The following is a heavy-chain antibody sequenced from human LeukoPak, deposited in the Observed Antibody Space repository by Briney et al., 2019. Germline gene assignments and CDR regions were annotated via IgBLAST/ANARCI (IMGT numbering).Heavy chain of an antibody. CDR1: GGSISSYY. V-gene: IGHV4-59*01. J-gene: IGHJ3*02. CDR3: ARDSGTGAFDI. D-gene: IGHD1-1*01. CDR2: IYYSGST. Sequence: SETLSLTCTVSGGSISSYYWSWIRQPPGKGLEWIGYIYYSGSTNYNPSLKSRVTISVDTSKNQFSLRLSSVTAADTAVYYCARDSGTGAFDIWGQGTMVTVSS.